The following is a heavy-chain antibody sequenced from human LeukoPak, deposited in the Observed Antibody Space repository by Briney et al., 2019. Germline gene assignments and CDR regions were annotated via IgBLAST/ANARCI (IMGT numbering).Heavy chain of an antibody. CDR3: AKGVSSGWYGGGFDY. CDR1: GFTFSDYY. CDR2: ISSSGSTI. D-gene: IGHD6-19*01. V-gene: IGHV3-11*01. Sequence: GGSLRLSCAASGFTFSDYYMSWIRQAPGKGLEWVSLISSSGSTIYYADYVKGRFTISRDNAKNYLYLQMNSLRAEDMALYYCAKGVSSGWYGGGFDYWGQGTLVTVSS. J-gene: IGHJ4*02.